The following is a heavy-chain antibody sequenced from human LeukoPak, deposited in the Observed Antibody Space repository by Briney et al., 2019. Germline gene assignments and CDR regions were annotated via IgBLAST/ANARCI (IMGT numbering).Heavy chain of an antibody. CDR2: IYYSGST. CDR1: GGSISSGDYY. J-gene: IGHJ4*02. CDR3: ARGRADYYDLSPYYFDY. V-gene: IGHV4-30-4*01. D-gene: IGHD3-22*01. Sequence: PSQTLSLTCTVSGGSISSGDYYWSWIRQPPGKGLEWIGYIYYSGSTYYNPSLKSRVTISVDTSKNQFSLKLSSVTAADTAVYYCARGRADYYDLSPYYFDYWGQGTLVTVSS.